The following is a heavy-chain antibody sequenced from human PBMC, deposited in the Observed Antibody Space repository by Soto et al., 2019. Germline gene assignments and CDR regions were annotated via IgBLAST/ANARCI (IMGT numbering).Heavy chain of an antibody. CDR3: ARENYHESRGYSLPDNSSYGVDV. J-gene: IGHJ6*02. CDR1: GGTLSSYA. CDR2: IIPMLGAT. V-gene: IGHV1-69*01. D-gene: IGHD3-22*01. Sequence: QVQVVQSGGEVKKPGSSVKVSCKASGGTLSSYAISWVRQAPGQGLEWMGGIIPMLGATNYAQNFQGRVTITPDESTTTHYIEMSSLRAEDAAVYYCARENYHESRGYSLPDNSSYGVDVWRQGTTVTVSS.